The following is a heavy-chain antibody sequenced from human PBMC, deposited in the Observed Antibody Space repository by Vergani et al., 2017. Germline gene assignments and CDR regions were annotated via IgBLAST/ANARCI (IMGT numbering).Heavy chain of an antibody. CDR1: GFTFSSYG. Sequence: QVQLVESGGGVVQPGRSLRLSCAASGFTFSSYGMHWVRQAPGKGLEWVAVIWYDGSNKYYADSVKGRFTISRDNSKNTLYLQMNSLRAEDTAVYYCARDKSDYXMDVWGKGTTVTVSS. J-gene: IGHJ6*03. CDR2: IWYDGSNK. V-gene: IGHV3-33*01. CDR3: ARDKSDYXMDV.